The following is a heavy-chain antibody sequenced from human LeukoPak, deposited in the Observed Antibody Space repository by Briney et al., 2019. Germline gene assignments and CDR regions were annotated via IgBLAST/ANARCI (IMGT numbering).Heavy chain of an antibody. V-gene: IGHV4-4*09. J-gene: IGHJ6*04. CDR2: IYLGVST. CDR1: GDSLGTYY. Sequence: SETLSLTCTISGDSLGTYYWTWIRQPPGKGLEWIGYIYLGVSTNYNPSLKSRVTLSVDTSKNQFSLRLTSLTAADTATYYCARWALKGYYADVWGTGTTVFVSS. D-gene: IGHD2-2*01. CDR3: ARWALKGYYADV.